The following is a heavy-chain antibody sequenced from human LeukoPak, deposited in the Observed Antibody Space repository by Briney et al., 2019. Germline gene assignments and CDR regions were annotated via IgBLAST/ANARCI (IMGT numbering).Heavy chain of an antibody. J-gene: IGHJ4*02. V-gene: IGHV3-30*18. Sequence: GGSLRLSCAASGFTFSGSYAMHWVRQAPGKGLEWVAVISYDGSNKYYADSVKGRFSISGDNSKNTLYLQMNSLRVEDTAVYYCAKYRWETYGSGSSLDHWGQGTLVTVSS. CDR2: ISYDGSNK. D-gene: IGHD3-10*01. CDR1: GFTFSGSYA. CDR3: AKYRWETYGSGSSLDH.